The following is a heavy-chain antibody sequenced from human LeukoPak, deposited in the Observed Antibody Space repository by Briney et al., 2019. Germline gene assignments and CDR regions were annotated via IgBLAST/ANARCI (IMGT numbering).Heavy chain of an antibody. Sequence: PGGSLRLSCAAPGFTFSSYAMHWVPQATGKGLEGVAVISYDGSNKYYADSVKGRFTISRDNSKNTLYLQMNSMRAEDTAVYYCARSGDYLGAEYFQHWGQGTLVTVSS. CDR2: ISYDGSNK. V-gene: IGHV3-30-3*01. CDR3: ARSGDYLGAEYFQH. CDR1: GFTFSSYA. J-gene: IGHJ1*01. D-gene: IGHD3-16*01.